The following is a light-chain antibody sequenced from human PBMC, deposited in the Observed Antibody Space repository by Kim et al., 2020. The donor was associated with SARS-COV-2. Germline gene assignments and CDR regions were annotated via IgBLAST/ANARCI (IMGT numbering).Light chain of an antibody. Sequence: EIVLTQSPATLSLSPGERATLSCRASQSVQNYLAWYQQKPGQAPRLLIYDASNRATAIPARFSGSGSGTDFTLTITRLEPEDSAVYYCKQHSRSPGITFGQGTRLEIK. CDR1: QSVQNY. CDR2: DAS. V-gene: IGKV3-11*01. J-gene: IGKJ5*01. CDR3: KQHSRSPGIT.